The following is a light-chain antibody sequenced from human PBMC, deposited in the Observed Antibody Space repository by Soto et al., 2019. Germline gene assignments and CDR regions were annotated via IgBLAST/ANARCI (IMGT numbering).Light chain of an antibody. CDR1: SSNIGSNT. Sequence: QSVLTQPPSASGTPGQRVTIYCSGSSSNIGSNTVNWYQKLPGTAPKLLIYTNNLRPSGVPDRFSGSKSGTSASLAISGLQSEDEADYYCAAWDDSLSGVVFGGGTKLTVL. V-gene: IGLV1-44*01. CDR2: TNN. CDR3: AAWDDSLSGVV. J-gene: IGLJ2*01.